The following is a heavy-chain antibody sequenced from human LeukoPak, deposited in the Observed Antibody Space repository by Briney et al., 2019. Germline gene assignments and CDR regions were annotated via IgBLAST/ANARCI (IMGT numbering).Heavy chain of an antibody. V-gene: IGHV4-59*01. CDR3: ARGTRYDILTGYYPLFDY. CDR2: IYYSGST. D-gene: IGHD3-9*01. Sequence: SETLSLTCTVSGGSISSYFWSWIRQPPGKGLEWIGYIYYSGSTNYNPSLKSRVTISVDTSKNQFSLRLTSVTAADTAVYYCARGTRYDILTGYYPLFDYWGQGTLVTVSS. CDR1: GGSISSYF. J-gene: IGHJ4*02.